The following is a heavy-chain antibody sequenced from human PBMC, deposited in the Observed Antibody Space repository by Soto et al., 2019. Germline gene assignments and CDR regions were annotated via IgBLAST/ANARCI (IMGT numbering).Heavy chain of an antibody. J-gene: IGHJ4*02. Sequence: PGESLKISCKASGYSFTEYWIGWVRQMPGKGLEWMGIIYPGDSDTRYGPSFQGQVTISADTSKNTLYLQMNSLRAEDTAVYYCARDLLAVPGTGWFEYWGQGTLVTVSS. CDR3: ARDLLAVPGTGWFEY. V-gene: IGHV5-51*01. D-gene: IGHD6-19*01. CDR1: GYSFTEYW. CDR2: IYPGDSDT.